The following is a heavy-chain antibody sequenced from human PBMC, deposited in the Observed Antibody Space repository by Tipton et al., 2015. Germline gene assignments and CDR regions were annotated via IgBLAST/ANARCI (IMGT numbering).Heavy chain of an antibody. CDR2: IYHSGDA. D-gene: IGHD2-8*02. V-gene: IGHV4-4*02. Sequence: TLSLTCTVSSDSISSINWWSWVRQPPGKGLEWIGQIYHSGDANYNPSLTSRATLSVDMSNNYFSLKLTSVTAADMAVYYCARRSLVGQEGLDSWGQGTLVTVSS. CDR1: SDSISSINW. CDR3: ARRSLVGQEGLDS. J-gene: IGHJ4*02.